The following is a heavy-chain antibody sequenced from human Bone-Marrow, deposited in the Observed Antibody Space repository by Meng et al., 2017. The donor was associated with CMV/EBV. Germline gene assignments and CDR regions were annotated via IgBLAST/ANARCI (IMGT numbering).Heavy chain of an antibody. CDR1: GFTFSSYW. CDR2: IKQDGSEK. J-gene: IGHJ6*02. CDR3: ARVLLPHYCSSTSCYSPYYYYYGMDV. V-gene: IGHV3-7*01. D-gene: IGHD2-2*02. Sequence: GESLKISCAASGFTFSSYWMSWVRQAPGKGLEWVANIKQDGSEKYYVDSVKGRFTISRDNAKNSLYLQMNSLRAEDTAVYYCARVLLPHYCSSTSCYSPYYYYYGMDVWGQGTTVTV.